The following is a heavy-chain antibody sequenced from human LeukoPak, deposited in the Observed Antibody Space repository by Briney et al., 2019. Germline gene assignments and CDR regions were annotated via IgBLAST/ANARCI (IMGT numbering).Heavy chain of an antibody. Sequence: SGGSLRLSCAASGFTFSTYWMHWVRHAPGKGLVGVSRINSDGSSTSYADSVKGRFTISRDNAKNTLYLQMNRLRAEDTAVYYCAKTQVGATYFDYWGQGTLVTVSS. CDR2: INSDGSST. CDR1: GFTFSTYW. V-gene: IGHV3-74*01. CDR3: AKTQVGATYFDY. D-gene: IGHD1-26*01. J-gene: IGHJ4*02.